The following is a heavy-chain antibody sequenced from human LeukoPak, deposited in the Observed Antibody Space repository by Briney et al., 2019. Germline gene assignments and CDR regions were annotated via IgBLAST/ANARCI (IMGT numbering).Heavy chain of an antibody. CDR1: AFAFSSYG. J-gene: IGHJ4*02. CDR3: ARDVGRWGTNYFDY. D-gene: IGHD1-14*01. V-gene: IGHV3-30*03. CDR2: ISYDGNNE. Sequence: GRSLRLSCAASAFAFSSYGMHWVRQAPGKGLEWVAVISYDGNNEYYADSVKGRFTISRHNSKNTLYLQMNSLRDEDTAFYYCARDVGRWGTNYFDYWGQGTLVTVSS.